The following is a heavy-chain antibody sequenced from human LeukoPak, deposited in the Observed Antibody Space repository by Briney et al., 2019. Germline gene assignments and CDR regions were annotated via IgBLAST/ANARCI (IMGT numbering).Heavy chain of an antibody. CDR3: AKTGPPCSSTSCYTCYYYMDV. CDR1: GFTFSSYS. D-gene: IGHD2-2*02. CDR2: ISGSGGST. Sequence: PGGSLRLSCAASGFTFSSYSMNWVRQAPGKGLEWVSAISGSGGSTYYADSVKGRFTISRDNSKNTLYLQMNSLRAEDTAVYYCAKTGPPCSSTSCYTCYYYMDVWGKGTTVTVSS. J-gene: IGHJ6*03. V-gene: IGHV3-23*01.